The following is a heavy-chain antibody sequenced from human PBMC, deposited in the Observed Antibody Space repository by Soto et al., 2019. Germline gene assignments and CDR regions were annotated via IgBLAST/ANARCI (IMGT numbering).Heavy chain of an antibody. CDR2: INPSGGST. CDR1: GYTFTSYY. D-gene: IGHD3-22*01. J-gene: IGHJ3*02. V-gene: IGHV1-46*01. Sequence: ASVKVSCKASGYTFTSYYMHWVRQAPGQGLEWMGIINPSGGSTSYAQKFQGRVTMTRDTSTSTVFIELSSLRSEDTAVYYCARGFPYYYDSSGYVQSPYAFDIWGQGTMVTVSS. CDR3: ARGFPYYYDSSGYVQSPYAFDI.